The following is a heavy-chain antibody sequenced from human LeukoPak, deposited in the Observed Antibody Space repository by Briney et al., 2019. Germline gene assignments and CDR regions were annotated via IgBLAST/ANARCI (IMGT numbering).Heavy chain of an antibody. D-gene: IGHD2-2*02. CDR1: GGTFSSYT. V-gene: IGHV1-69*02. CDR2: IIPILGIA. J-gene: IGHJ3*02. CDR3: AREGYCSSTSCYNAFDI. Sequence: SVKVSCKASGGTFSSYTISWVRQAPGQGLEWMGRIIPILGIANYAQKFQGRATITADKSTSTAYMELSSLRSEDTAVYYCAREGYCSSTSCYNAFDIWGQGTMVTVSS.